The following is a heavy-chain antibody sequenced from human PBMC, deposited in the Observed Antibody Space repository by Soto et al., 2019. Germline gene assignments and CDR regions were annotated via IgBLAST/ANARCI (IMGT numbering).Heavy chain of an antibody. CDR3: ARGYQMGYDRVGAFDI. D-gene: IGHD5-12*01. V-gene: IGHV3-48*01. CDR2: ISSSRSTI. CDR1: GFTFSSYS. Sequence: EVQLVESGGGLVQPGGSLRLSCAASGFTFSSYSMNWVRQAPGKGLEWVSYISSSRSTIYYAASVKGRFTISRDKAKNPLQRQIDGLRAEDTAVYYCARGYQMGYDRVGAFDIWGQGTMVTVAS. J-gene: IGHJ3*02.